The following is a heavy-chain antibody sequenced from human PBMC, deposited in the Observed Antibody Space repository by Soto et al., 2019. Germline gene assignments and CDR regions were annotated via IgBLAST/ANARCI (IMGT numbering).Heavy chain of an antibody. CDR2: IYYSGST. CDR3: ARVPGGTMIVVKWFDP. CDR1: GGSTSSGAYY. J-gene: IGHJ5*02. V-gene: IGHV4-30-4*01. D-gene: IGHD3-22*01. Sequence: SETLSITCTVSGGSTSSGAYYWSWIRQPPGKGLEWIGYIYYSGSTYYNPSLKSRVTISVDTSKNQFSLKLSSVTAADTAVYYCARVPGGTMIVVKWFDPWGQGTLVTVS.